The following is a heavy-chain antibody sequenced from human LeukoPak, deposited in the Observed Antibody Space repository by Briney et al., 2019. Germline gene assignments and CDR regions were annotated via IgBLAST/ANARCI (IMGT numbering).Heavy chain of an antibody. CDR2: ISSSGSTI. CDR3: AKEGDYYGSGSYRDGFDI. J-gene: IGHJ3*02. D-gene: IGHD3-10*01. V-gene: IGHV3-11*04. CDR1: GFTFSDYY. Sequence: GGSLRLSCAASGFTFSDYYMNWVRQAPGKGLEWVSYISSSGSTIYYADSVKGRFTISRDNAKNSLYLQMNSLRPEDTAVYYCAKEGDYYGSGSYRDGFDIWGQGTRATVSS.